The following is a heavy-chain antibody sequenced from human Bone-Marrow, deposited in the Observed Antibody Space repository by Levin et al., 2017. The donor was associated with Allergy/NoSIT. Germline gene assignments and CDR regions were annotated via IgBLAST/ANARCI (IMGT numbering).Heavy chain of an antibody. CDR2: IGTSGSPI. CDR3: ARESLMSSNAFDI. D-gene: IGHD3-10*02. J-gene: IGHJ3*02. V-gene: IGHV3-11*01. CDR1: GFTFSDYY. Sequence: GESLKISCAASGFTFSDYYMSWIRQTPGKGLEWVSYIGTSGSPIYYADSVKGRFTISRDNAKNSLFLQMNSLRAEDTAVYYCARESLMSSNAFDIWGQGTMVTVSS.